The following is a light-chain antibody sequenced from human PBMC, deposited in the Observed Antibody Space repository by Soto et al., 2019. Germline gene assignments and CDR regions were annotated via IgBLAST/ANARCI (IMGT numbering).Light chain of an antibody. CDR3: QQYGSTIQT. Sequence: EIVLTQSPGTLSLSPGERATLSCRASQSVSNNYLAWYQQKPGQAPRLLIYGASNRATGIPDRFTGSGSGTDFHLTISSLVPEDFAAYYCQQYGSTIQTFGHGTNVDIK. CDR2: GAS. CDR1: QSVSNNY. J-gene: IGKJ1*01. V-gene: IGKV3-20*01.